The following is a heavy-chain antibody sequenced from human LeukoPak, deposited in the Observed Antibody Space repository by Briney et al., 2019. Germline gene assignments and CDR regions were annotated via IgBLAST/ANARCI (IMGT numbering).Heavy chain of an antibody. J-gene: IGHJ3*01. V-gene: IGHV3-23*01. CDR2: ISGSGGST. D-gene: IGHD1-1*01. CDR1: GFTFSSYA. CDR3: AKDDGRYNGTDGGGAFDF. Sequence: GGSLRLSCAASGFTFSSYAMTWVRQAPGKGLEWVSGISGSGGSTYYADSVKGRFTISRDNSKNTLYLQMNSLRAEDTAVYYFAKDDGRYNGTDGGGAFDFWGKGTMVPVSS.